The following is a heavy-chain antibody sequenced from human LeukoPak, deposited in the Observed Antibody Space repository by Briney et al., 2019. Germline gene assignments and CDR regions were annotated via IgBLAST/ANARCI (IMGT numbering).Heavy chain of an antibody. J-gene: IGHJ5*02. CDR2: ISTSGAYT. CDR3: AKDTGET. V-gene: IGHV3-23*01. CDR1: GFTFSSYA. D-gene: IGHD3-16*01. Sequence: GGSLRLSCAASGFTFSSYAMHWVRQAPGKGLEWVSFISTSGAYTYYTDSVKGRFTISRDNSKNTLYLQMNSLRAEDTAVYYCAKDTGETWGQGTLVTVSS.